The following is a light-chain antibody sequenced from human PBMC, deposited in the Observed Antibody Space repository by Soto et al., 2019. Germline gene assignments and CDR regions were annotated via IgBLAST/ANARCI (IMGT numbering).Light chain of an antibody. CDR3: QSYYSSLSGVV. V-gene: IGLV1-40*01. Sequence: QSVLTQPPSVSGAPGQRVTISCTGSSSNVGAGYDVHWYHQLPGTAPKLLIYANNIRPSGVPYRFSGSKSGTSASLAITGLQAADEADYYCQSYYSSLSGVVFGGGTKLTVL. J-gene: IGLJ2*01. CDR1: SSNVGAGYD. CDR2: ANN.